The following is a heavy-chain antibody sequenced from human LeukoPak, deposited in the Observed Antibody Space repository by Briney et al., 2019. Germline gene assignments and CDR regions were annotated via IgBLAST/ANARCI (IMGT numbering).Heavy chain of an antibody. D-gene: IGHD3-22*01. J-gene: IGHJ4*02. Sequence: PGGSLRLSCAASGFTFSSYAMHWVRQAPGKGLEWVAVISYDGSNKYYADSVKGRFTISRDNSKNTLYLQMNSLRAEDTAVYYCARSRGRYDSSGYYGDYWGQGTLVTVSS. CDR1: GFTFSSYA. V-gene: IGHV3-30-3*01. CDR2: ISYDGSNK. CDR3: ARSRGRYDSSGYYGDY.